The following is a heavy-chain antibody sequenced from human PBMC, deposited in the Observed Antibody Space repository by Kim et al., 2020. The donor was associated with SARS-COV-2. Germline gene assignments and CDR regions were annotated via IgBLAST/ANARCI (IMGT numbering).Heavy chain of an antibody. CDR2: INHSGST. Sequence: SETLSLTCAVYGGSFSGYYWSWIRQPPGKGLEWIGDINHSGSTIYNPSLKSRVTISVDTSKNQFSLKLSPVTAADTALYYCARGEKQWLVSPTIYFDYWGQGTLVTVSS. D-gene: IGHD6-19*01. CDR3: ARGEKQWLVSPTIYFDY. V-gene: IGHV4-34*01. CDR1: GGSFSGYY. J-gene: IGHJ4*02.